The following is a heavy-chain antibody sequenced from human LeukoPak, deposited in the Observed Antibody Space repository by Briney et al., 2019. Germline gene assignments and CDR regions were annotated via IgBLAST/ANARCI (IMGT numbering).Heavy chain of an antibody. J-gene: IGHJ4*02. CDR2: ISGSGGST. D-gene: IGHD3-3*01. CDR3: AKSFNYDFWSGYYVNY. CDR1: GFTFSSYA. Sequence: GGSLRLSCAASGFTFSSYAMSWVRQAPGKGLEWVSAISGSGGSTYYADSVKGRFTISRDNSKNTLYLQMNSLRAEDTAVYYCAKSFNYDFWSGYYVNYWGQGTLVTVPS. V-gene: IGHV3-23*01.